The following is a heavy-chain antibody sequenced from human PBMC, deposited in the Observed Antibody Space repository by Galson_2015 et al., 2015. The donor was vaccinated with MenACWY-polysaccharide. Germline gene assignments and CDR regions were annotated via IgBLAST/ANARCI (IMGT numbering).Heavy chain of an antibody. CDR3: AKGSKRTRGCSGGSCYVYYYYGMDV. J-gene: IGHJ6*02. CDR2: IRYDGSNK. V-gene: IGHV3-30*02. Sequence: SLRLSCAASGFTFSSYGMHWVRQAPGKGLEWVAFIRYDGSNKYYADSVKGRFTISRDNSKNTLYLQMNSLRAEDTAVYYCAKGSKRTRGCSGGSCYVYYYYGMDVWGQGTTVTVSS. CDR1: GFTFSSYG. D-gene: IGHD2-15*01.